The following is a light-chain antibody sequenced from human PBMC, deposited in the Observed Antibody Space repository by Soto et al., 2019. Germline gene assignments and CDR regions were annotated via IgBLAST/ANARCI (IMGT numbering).Light chain of an antibody. CDR3: QQYNSYST. CDR1: QSISSW. CDR2: KAS. J-gene: IGKJ2*01. Sequence: DIQMTQSPSTLSASVGDRVTITCRASQSISSWLAWYQQKPGKAPKLLIYKASSLESGVQSRVSGSGSGTEFTLTISSLQPDDFATYYCQQYNSYSTLGQGTKLEIK. V-gene: IGKV1-5*03.